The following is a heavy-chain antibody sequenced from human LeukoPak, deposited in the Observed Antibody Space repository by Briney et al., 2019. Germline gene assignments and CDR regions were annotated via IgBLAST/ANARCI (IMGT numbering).Heavy chain of an antibody. D-gene: IGHD3-16*01. V-gene: IGHV3-23*01. J-gene: IGHJ4*02. CDR3: AKDQRPKGNYGYFDY. CDR2: ISGSGDNT. CDR1: GPIVNNYG. Sequence: GGSLRLSCAASGPIVNNYGMSWVRQAPGQGLEWVSSISGSGDNTHYADSVRGRFTISRDNSENTLFLQMNSLRADDTAVYYCAKDQRPKGNYGYFDYWGQGTLVTVSS.